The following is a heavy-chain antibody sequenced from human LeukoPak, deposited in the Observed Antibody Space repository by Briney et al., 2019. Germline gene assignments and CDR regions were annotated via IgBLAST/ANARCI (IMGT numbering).Heavy chain of an antibody. V-gene: IGHV4-39*01. CDR2: IYYSGST. Sequence: SETLSLTCTVSGGSISSSSYYWGWIRQPPGKGLEWIGSIYYSGSTYYNPSLKSRVTISVDTSKNQFSLKLSSVTAADTAVYYCARHKGSGSYYSPLYFDYWGQGTLVIVSS. CDR3: ARHKGSGSYYSPLYFDY. D-gene: IGHD3-10*01. CDR1: GGSISSSSYY. J-gene: IGHJ4*02.